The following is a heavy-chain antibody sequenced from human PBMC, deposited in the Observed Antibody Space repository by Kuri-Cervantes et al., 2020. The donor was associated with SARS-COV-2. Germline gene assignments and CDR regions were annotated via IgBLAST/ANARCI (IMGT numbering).Heavy chain of an antibody. D-gene: IGHD3-9*01. V-gene: IGHV3-30-3*01. CDR1: GFTFSSYA. CDR2: ISYDGSNK. J-gene: IGHJ4*02. CDR3: ARDLLDYDIIH. Sequence: GESLKISCAASGFTFSSYAMHWVRQAPGKGLEWVAVISYDGSNKYYADSVKGRFTIPRDNSKNTLYLQMNSLRAEDTAVYYCARDLLDYDIIHWGQGTLVTVSS.